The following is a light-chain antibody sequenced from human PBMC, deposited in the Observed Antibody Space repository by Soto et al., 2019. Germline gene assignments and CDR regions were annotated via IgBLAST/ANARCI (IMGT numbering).Light chain of an antibody. J-gene: IGKJ1*01. CDR3: QQYGSSPWT. CDR1: QSVSSSY. Sequence: EIVVTQSPGTLSLSPRERATLACRASQSVSSSYLAWYQQKPGQAPRLLLYGASSRATGIPDRFSGSGSGTDFTLTISRREPEDFAVYYCQQYGSSPWTFGQGTKLEIK. CDR2: GAS. V-gene: IGKV3-20*01.